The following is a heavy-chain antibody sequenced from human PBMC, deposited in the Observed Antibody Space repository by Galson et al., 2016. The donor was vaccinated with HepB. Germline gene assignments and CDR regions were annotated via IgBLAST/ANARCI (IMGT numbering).Heavy chain of an antibody. V-gene: IGHV5-51*01. CDR3: AKRDGGYDVRNWFDL. J-gene: IGHJ5*02. CDR1: GFSFTSYW. Sequence: QSGAEVKKPGESLKLSCKGFGFSFTSYWIGWVRQRPGKGLELMGIIFPGDFDTRYTAPFQGQVIISADKSVSTLYLQWRSLKASDTAMYYCAKRDGGYDVRNWFDLWGPGTQVTVSS. CDR2: IFPGDFDT. D-gene: IGHD5-12*01.